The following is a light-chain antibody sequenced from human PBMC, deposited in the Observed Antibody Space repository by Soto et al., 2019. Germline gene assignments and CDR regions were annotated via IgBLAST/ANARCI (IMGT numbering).Light chain of an antibody. J-gene: IGKJ1*01. Sequence: EIVLTQSPGTLSLSPGERATLSCRASQSVSSSYLAWHQQRPGQAPRLLIYGASSRATGIPDRFSGSGSGTDFTLTIRSLQPEDFATYYCQQSYSFPRTFGQGTKVEV. CDR3: QQSYSFPRT. CDR2: GAS. CDR1: QSVSSSY. V-gene: IGKV3-20*01.